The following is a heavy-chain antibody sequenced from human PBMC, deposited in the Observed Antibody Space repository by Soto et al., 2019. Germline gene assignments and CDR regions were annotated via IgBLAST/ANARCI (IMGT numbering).Heavy chain of an antibody. Sequence: SLRLSFAASGFTLSRYGMHWVRQAPGKGLEWVAVIWYDGSNKYYADSVKGRFTISRDNSKKTLYLQMNSLRAEDTAVYYCARSHDSSPDYWGQGTLVTASS. V-gene: IGHV3-33*01. CDR3: ARSHDSSPDY. CDR1: GFTLSRYG. J-gene: IGHJ4*02. D-gene: IGHD6-13*01. CDR2: IWYDGSNK.